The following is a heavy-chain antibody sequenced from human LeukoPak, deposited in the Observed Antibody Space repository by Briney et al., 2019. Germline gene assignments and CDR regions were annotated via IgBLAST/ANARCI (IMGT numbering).Heavy chain of an antibody. CDR1: GFTFSSYW. D-gene: IGHD1-1*01. Sequence: GGSLTLSCAAPGFTFSSYWMHWVRQAPGQGLLWVSRINTDGSSTNYADSVKGRFTISRDNAKNTLYLQMNSLRAEDSAVYYCGTGPRNDGEDDWGQGTLVTVSS. CDR3: GTGPRNDGEDD. V-gene: IGHV3-74*01. J-gene: IGHJ4*02. CDR2: INTDGSST.